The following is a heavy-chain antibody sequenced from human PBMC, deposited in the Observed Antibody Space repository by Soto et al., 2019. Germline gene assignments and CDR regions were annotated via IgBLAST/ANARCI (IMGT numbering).Heavy chain of an antibody. CDR1: GFTFSSYA. Sequence: EVQLLESGGGLVQPGGSLRLSCAASGFTFSSYAMTWVRQAPGKGLEWVSSISVSGDNTYYADSVKGRFTISRDNSKNTFYLQMSSLRADDTAEYYCAKAGTHSYFDYWGKGTLVTVSS. J-gene: IGHJ4*02. CDR2: ISVSGDNT. D-gene: IGHD1-1*01. CDR3: AKAGTHSYFDY. V-gene: IGHV3-23*01.